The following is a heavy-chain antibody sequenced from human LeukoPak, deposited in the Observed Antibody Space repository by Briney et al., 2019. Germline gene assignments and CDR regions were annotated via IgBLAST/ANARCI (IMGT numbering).Heavy chain of an antibody. CDR3: AKDGIVAAGSPGYFDY. D-gene: IGHD6-13*01. CDR1: GFTFSNHG. V-gene: IGHV3-30*02. J-gene: IGHJ4*02. CDR2: IRYDGSNK. Sequence: PGGSLRLSCAASGFTFSNHGMHWVRQAPGKGLEWVAFIRYDGSNKYYADSVKGRVTISRDNSKNTLYLQMTSLRAEDTAVFYCAKDGIVAAGSPGYFDYWGQGTLVTDSS.